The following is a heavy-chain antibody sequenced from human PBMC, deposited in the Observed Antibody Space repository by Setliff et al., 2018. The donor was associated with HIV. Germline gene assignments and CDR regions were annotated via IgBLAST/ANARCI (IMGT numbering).Heavy chain of an antibody. Sequence: SETLSLTCAVPGDSMSGYYWSWIRQSPGKKLEWIGYIHTSGSTNYNPSLKSRVTISLDTSNDRFSLRLSSVTAADTAVYYCARAPTGELDFWGQGTLVTVSS. D-gene: IGHD7-27*01. V-gene: IGHV4-4*08. CDR3: ARAPTGELDF. CDR2: IHTSGST. J-gene: IGHJ4*02. CDR1: GDSMSGYY.